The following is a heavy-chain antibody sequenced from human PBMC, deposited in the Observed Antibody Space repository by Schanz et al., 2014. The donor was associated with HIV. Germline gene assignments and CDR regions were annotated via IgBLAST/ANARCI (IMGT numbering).Heavy chain of an antibody. J-gene: IGHJ5*01. Sequence: QVQLVQSGPEVKKPGASVKVSCKASGYTFISYGISWVRQAPGQGLEWMGWISAYNGNTNYAQKFQGRLTMTTDTSTSTAYMELRSLRFDDTAVYYCAKSRFQLHWFDSWGQGTLVTVSS. D-gene: IGHD2-2*01. CDR3: AKSRFQLHWFDS. CDR2: ISAYNGNT. CDR1: GYTFISYG. V-gene: IGHV1-18*01.